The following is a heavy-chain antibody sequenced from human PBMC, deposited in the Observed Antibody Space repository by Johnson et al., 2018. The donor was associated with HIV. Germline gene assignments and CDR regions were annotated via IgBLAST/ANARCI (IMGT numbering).Heavy chain of an antibody. CDR1: GFSVSNNY. Sequence: VQLVESGGGLVQSGGSLRLSCGASGFSVSNNYMNWVRQAPGKGLEWVSVLYSGGNTYYADSVRGRFTISRDNSKNTLYLQMSSLKVEDTAMYYCARDWESQQLPLGDAFDVWGQGTMVIVSS. V-gene: IGHV3-66*01. CDR2: LYSGGNT. J-gene: IGHJ3*01. CDR3: ARDWESQQLPLGDAFDV. D-gene: IGHD6-13*01.